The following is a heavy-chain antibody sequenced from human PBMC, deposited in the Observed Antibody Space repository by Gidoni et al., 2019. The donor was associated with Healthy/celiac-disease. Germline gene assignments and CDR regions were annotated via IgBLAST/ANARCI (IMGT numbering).Heavy chain of an antibody. CDR2: ISWNSGSI. J-gene: IGHJ4*02. D-gene: IGHD3-10*01. CDR1: GFTFDDYA. Sequence: EVQLVESGGGLVQPGRSLRLSCADSGFTFDDYAMHWVRQAPGKGLGWVSGISWNSGSIGYADSVKGRFTISRDNAKNSLYLQMNSLRAEDTALYYCAKAFYGSGSYYNVHFDYWGQGTLVTVSS. V-gene: IGHV3-9*01. CDR3: AKAFYGSGSYYNVHFDY.